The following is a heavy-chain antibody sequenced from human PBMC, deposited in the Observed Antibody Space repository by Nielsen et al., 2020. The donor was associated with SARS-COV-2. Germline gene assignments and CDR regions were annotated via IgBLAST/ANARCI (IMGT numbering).Heavy chain of an antibody. D-gene: IGHD3-10*01. V-gene: IGHV4-59*01. Sequence: SEPLSLTFTVSGGSIRSYYWSWIRQPPGKGLEWIGYIYYSGSTNYNPSLKSRVTISVDTSKNQFSLKLSSVTAADTAVYYCARSPSTLYYYGSGADDAFEIWGQGTMVTVSS. CDR3: ARSPSTLYYYGSGADDAFEI. J-gene: IGHJ3*02. CDR2: IYYSGST. CDR1: GGSIRSYY.